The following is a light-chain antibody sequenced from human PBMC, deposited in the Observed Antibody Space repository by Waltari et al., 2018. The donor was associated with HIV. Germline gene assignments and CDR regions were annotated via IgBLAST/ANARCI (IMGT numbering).Light chain of an antibody. CDR2: RVD. J-gene: IGLJ2*01. CDR3: NCRDSSGKHHVV. V-gene: IGLV3-19*01. Sequence: SSELPQAPAVSVALGQTVRIKWPGAGLRDPLASWYKQKPGQAPILLIYRVDNRPSGIPDRFSGSSSGNTASLTISGTQAEDEADYYCNCRDSSGKHHVVFGGGTKLTV. CDR1: GLRDPL.